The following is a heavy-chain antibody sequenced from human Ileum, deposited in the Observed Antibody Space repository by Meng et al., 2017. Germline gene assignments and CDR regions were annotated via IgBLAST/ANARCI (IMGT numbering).Heavy chain of an antibody. Sequence: QVQLVQSGPEVKKPGASVTVSCKASGFIFSSYDINWVRQAPRQGLEWMGWMNPNSGNTGFAQKFQDRITMTRDTSINTAYMELSSLTSEDTAVYYCAGRTQSTGTALGYWGQGTLVTVSS. J-gene: IGHJ4*01. CDR2: MNPNSGNT. V-gene: IGHV1-8*01. CDR3: AGRTQSTGTALGY. D-gene: IGHD1-1*01. CDR1: GFIFSSYD.